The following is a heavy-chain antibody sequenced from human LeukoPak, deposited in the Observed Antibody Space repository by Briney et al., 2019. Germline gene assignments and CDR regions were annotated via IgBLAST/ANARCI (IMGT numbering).Heavy chain of an antibody. V-gene: IGHV3-21*01. CDR1: GFTFSSYS. Sequence: GGSLRLSCAASGFTFSSYSMTWVRQAPGEGLEWVSSISSSSSYIYYADSVKGRFTISRDNAKNSLYLQMNSLRAEDTAVYYCARGHDYGDYVRLYYFDYWGQGTLVTVSS. CDR2: ISSSSSYI. CDR3: ARGHDYGDYVRLYYFDY. J-gene: IGHJ4*02. D-gene: IGHD4-17*01.